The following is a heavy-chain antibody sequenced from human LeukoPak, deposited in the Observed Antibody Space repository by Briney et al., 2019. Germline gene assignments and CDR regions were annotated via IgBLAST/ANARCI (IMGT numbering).Heavy chain of an antibody. J-gene: IGHJ4*02. CDR1: GFTFRNYW. CDR3: ARDGGLNTYFDY. D-gene: IGHD2-15*01. Sequence: GRSLRLSCAASGFTFRNYWMGWVRQAPGKGLEWVANTKPDGSAEYYADSVRGRFTTSRDNANNFLYLQMNRLRAEDTAVYYCARDGGLNTYFDYWGQGTLVTVSS. CDR2: TKPDGSAE. V-gene: IGHV3-7*01.